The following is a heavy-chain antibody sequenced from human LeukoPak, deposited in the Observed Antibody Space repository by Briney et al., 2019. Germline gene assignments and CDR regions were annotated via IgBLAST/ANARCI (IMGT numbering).Heavy chain of an antibody. J-gene: IGHJ2*01. CDR2: IYPGDSNS. Sequence: GESLKISCKGSGYIFTTYWIGWVRQIPGKGLEWMGIIYPGDSNSRYSPSFQGQVNTSADKSLSTAYLHWSSLKASDSAMYYCVRSPRKFWYLDLWGRGTLVTVSS. D-gene: IGHD4-17*01. V-gene: IGHV5-51*01. CDR3: VRSPRKFWYLDL. CDR1: GYIFTTYW.